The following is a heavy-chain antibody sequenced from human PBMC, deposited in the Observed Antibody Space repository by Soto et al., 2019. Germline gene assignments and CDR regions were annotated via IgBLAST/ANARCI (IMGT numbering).Heavy chain of an antibody. D-gene: IGHD4-17*01. V-gene: IGHV3-30-3*01. CDR1: GFTFSSYA. J-gene: IGHJ6*02. CDR3: ASSLLVTTSMDYYYYYGMDV. Sequence: GGSLRLSCAASGFTFSSYAMHWVRQAPGKGLEWVAFISYDGSNKYYADSVKGRFTISRDNSKNTLYLQMNSLRAEDTAVYYCASSLLVTTSMDYYYYYGMDVWGQGTTVTVSS. CDR2: ISYDGSNK.